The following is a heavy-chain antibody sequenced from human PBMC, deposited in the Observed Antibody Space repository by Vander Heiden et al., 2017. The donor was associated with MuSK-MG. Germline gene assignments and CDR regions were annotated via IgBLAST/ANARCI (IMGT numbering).Heavy chain of an antibody. CDR2: ISYDGSNK. D-gene: IGHD2-15*01. CDR3: EVVVAATTDY. CDR1: GFTFSSYA. V-gene: IGHV3-30*04. Sequence: QVQLVESGGGVVQPGRSLRLSCAASGFTFSSYAMHWVSQAPGKGVEWVAVISYDGSNKYYADSVKGRFTISRDNSKNTLYLQMNSLRAEDTAVYYCEVVVAATTDYWGQGTLVTVSS. J-gene: IGHJ4*02.